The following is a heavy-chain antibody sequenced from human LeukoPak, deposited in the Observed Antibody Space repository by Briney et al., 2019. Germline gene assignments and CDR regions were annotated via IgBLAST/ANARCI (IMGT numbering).Heavy chain of an antibody. CDR3: VSDRETQEQI. V-gene: IGHV3-64D*09. D-gene: IGHD1-26*01. Sequence: PGGSLRLSCSGSGFTFSRHNMHWARQAPGKGLEYVSAISYNGDTTYYVDSVKGRFSISRDNSKNTLDLQMNSLRPEDTAVYYCVSDRETQEQIWGPGTLVTVSS. CDR1: GFTFSRHN. CDR2: ISYNGDTT. J-gene: IGHJ3*02.